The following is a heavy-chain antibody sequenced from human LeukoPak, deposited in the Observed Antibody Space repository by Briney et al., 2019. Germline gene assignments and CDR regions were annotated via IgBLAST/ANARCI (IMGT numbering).Heavy chain of an antibody. D-gene: IGHD2-2*01. Sequence: SETLSLTCTVSGGSISSYYWSWIRQPPGKGLEWIGEIYHSGSTNYNPSLKSRVTISVDKSKNQFSLKLSSVTAADTAVYYCARESGSIVVVPAAYDYWGQGTLVTVSS. CDR1: GGSISSYY. CDR2: IYHSGST. V-gene: IGHV4-59*12. CDR3: ARESGSIVVVPAAYDY. J-gene: IGHJ4*02.